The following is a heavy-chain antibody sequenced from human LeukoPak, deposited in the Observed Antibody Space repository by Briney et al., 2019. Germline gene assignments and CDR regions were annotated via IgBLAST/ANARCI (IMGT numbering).Heavy chain of an antibody. D-gene: IGHD3-22*01. CDR3: ARSLYYYDSSGYFY. CDR1: GGSLSGYY. CDR2: INHSGST. V-gene: IGHV4-34*01. Sequence: KPSETLSLTCAVYGGSLSGYYWSWIRQPPGKGLEWIGEINHSGSTNYNPSLKSRVTISVDTSKNQFSLKLSSVTAADTAVYYCARSLYYYDSSGYFYWGQGTLVTVSS. J-gene: IGHJ4*02.